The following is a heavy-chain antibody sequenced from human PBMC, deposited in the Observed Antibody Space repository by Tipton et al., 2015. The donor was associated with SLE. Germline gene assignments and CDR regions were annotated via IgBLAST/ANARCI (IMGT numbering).Heavy chain of an antibody. Sequence: TLSLTCAVYGGSFSGYYWSWIRQPPGKGLEWIGEINRSGSTNYNPSLKSRVTISVDTSKNQFSLKLSSVTAADTAVYYCARNALDTAYYFDYWGQGTLVTVSS. D-gene: IGHD5-18*01. J-gene: IGHJ4*02. V-gene: IGHV4-34*01. CDR3: ARNALDTAYYFDY. CDR2: INRSGST. CDR1: GGSFSGYY.